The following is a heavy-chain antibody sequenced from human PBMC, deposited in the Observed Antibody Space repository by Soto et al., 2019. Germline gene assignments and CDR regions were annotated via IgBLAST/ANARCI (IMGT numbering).Heavy chain of an antibody. CDR3: AKVHGSGNYHNFPDY. CDR1: QFTFSTYA. D-gene: IGHD3-10*01. V-gene: IGHV3-23*01. J-gene: IGHJ4*02. CDR2: ISGSGGGT. Sequence: PGGSLRLSCAASQFTFSTYAITWVRQAPGKGLEWVSLISGSGGGTYYADSVKGRFTISRDNSKDTLYLQMDSLRADDTAVYYCAKVHGSGNYHNFPDYWGQGTLVTAPQ.